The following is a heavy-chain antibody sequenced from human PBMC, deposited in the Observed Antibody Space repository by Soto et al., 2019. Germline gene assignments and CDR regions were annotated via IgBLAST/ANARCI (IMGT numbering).Heavy chain of an antibody. J-gene: IGHJ3*02. V-gene: IGHV1-69*13. Sequence: RASVKVSCKASGGTFSSFTVNWVRQAPGQGLEWMGGFMPILGSANYAQKFQGRVTIIADESTNTGYLELSSLRSEDTAVYYCARGNAFDIWGQGTVVTVSS. CDR2: FMPILGSA. CDR3: ARGNAFDI. CDR1: GGTFSSFT.